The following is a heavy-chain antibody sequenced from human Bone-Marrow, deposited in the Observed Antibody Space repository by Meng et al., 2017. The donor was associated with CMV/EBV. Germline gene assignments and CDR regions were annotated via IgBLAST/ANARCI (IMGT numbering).Heavy chain of an antibody. D-gene: IGHD2/OR15-2a*01. Sequence: SVKVSCKASGYTFTGYYMHWVRQAPGQGLEWMGRIIPILGIANYAQKFQGRVTITADKSTSTAYMELSSLRSEDTAVYYCASEVFYKGAFDIWGQGTMVTGS. CDR3: ASEVFYKGAFDI. J-gene: IGHJ3*02. CDR2: IIPILGIA. V-gene: IGHV1-69*04. CDR1: GYTFTGYY.